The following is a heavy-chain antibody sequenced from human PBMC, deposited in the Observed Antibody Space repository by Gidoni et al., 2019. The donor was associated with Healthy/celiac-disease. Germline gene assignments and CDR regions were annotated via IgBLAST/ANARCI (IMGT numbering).Heavy chain of an antibody. D-gene: IGHD3-22*01. Sequence: QVQLVQSGAEVKKPGSAVKVSCKASGGTFSSYAISWVRQAPGQGLEWMGGIIPIFGTANYAQKFQGRVTITADESTITAYMELSSLRSEDTAVYYCARPIYYYDSSGYHPYYFDYWGQGTLVTVSS. CDR1: GGTFSSYA. V-gene: IGHV1-69*01. CDR3: ARPIYYYDSSGYHPYYFDY. J-gene: IGHJ4*02. CDR2: IIPIFGTA.